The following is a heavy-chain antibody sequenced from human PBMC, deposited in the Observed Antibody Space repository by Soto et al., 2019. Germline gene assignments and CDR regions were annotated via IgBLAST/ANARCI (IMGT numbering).Heavy chain of an antibody. V-gene: IGHV3-30*03. CDR2: VSHDGRNT. J-gene: IGHJ4*02. CDR3: ARGGRQWRVTSEFNY. CDR1: GFTFSDYA. D-gene: IGHD6-19*01. Sequence: VQLVESGGGVVQPGRSLRLSCAASGFTFSDYAMHWVRQAPGKGLEWVAVVSHDGRNTHYADSVKGRVTLSRDSSKNTVSLEMTSLRAEATAFYYCARGGRQWRVTSEFNYWGQGDLVTVSS.